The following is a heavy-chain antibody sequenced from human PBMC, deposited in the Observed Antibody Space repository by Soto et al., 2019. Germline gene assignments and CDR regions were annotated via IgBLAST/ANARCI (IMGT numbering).Heavy chain of an antibody. Sequence: QMQLVQSGPEVKKPGTSVKVSCKASGFAFTSSAVQWVRQARGQRLEWIGWIVVGSGDTNYAQKFQERVTITRDMSTSTAYMELRSLRSEDMAVYYCAADGDCSSGSCYPYNFDYWGQGALVTVSS. CDR1: GFAFTSSA. J-gene: IGHJ4*02. CDR2: IVVGSGDT. D-gene: IGHD2-15*01. CDR3: AADGDCSSGSCYPYNFDY. V-gene: IGHV1-58*01.